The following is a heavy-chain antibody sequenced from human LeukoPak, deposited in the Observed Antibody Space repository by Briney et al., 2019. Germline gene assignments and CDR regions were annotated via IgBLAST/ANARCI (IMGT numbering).Heavy chain of an antibody. J-gene: IGHJ4*02. CDR3: ARDPMATIGDYFDY. D-gene: IGHD5-24*01. Sequence: GGSLRLSCAASGFTFSSYSMNWVRQAPGKGLEWVSSISSSSSYIYYADSVKGRFTISRDNAKNSLYLQMNSLRAEDTAVYYCARDPMATIGDYFDYWGQGTLVTVSS. CDR1: GFTFSSYS. CDR2: ISSSSSYI. V-gene: IGHV3-21*01.